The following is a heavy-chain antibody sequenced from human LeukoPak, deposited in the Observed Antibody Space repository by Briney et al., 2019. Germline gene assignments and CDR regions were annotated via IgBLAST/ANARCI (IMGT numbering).Heavy chain of an antibody. V-gene: IGHV3-74*01. CDR3: ARGGYCSSTSCFLIDP. D-gene: IGHD2-2*01. CDR2: INSDGSST. CDR1: GLTFSSYC. J-gene: IGHJ5*02. Sequence: PGGSLRLSCAVSGLTFSSYCMHWVRQAPGKGLVWVSRINSDGSSTNYADSVKGRFTISRDNAKNTLYLQMNSLRAEDTAVYYCARGGYCSSTSCFLIDPWGQGTLVTVSS.